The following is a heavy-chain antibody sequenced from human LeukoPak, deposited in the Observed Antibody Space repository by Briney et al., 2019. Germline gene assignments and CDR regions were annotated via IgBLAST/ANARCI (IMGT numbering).Heavy chain of an antibody. CDR1: GFTFDDYG. V-gene: IGHV3-20*04. J-gene: IGHJ5*01. CDR3: ARDLLYYGANLRGSFDS. D-gene: IGHD4-23*01. Sequence: PGGSLRLSCAASGFTFDDYGMSWVRQAPGKGLEWVSGINWNGGSTGYADSVKGRFTISRDNAKNSLYLQMNSLRTEDTAVYYCARDLLYYGANLRGSFDSWGQGTLVTVSS. CDR2: INWNGGST.